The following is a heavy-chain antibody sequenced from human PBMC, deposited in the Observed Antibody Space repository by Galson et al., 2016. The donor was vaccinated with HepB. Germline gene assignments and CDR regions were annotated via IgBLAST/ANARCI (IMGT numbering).Heavy chain of an antibody. CDR1: GFSFSNSG. V-gene: IGHV3-23*01. CDR2: ITSNGAAT. J-gene: IGHJ4*02. D-gene: IGHD3-16*01. CDR3: GKHGGFDY. Sequence: SLRLSCAASGFSFSNSGMSWVRQAPGRGLEWVSGITSNGAATHYADFVKGRFTISRDNSKNTLYLYMNNLTAGDTAIYSCGKHGGFDYWGQGALVTVSS.